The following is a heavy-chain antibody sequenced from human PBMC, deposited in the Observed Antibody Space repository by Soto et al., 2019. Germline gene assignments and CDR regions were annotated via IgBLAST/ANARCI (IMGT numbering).Heavy chain of an antibody. CDR1: GDSVSSNSAA. D-gene: IGHD3-10*01. CDR2: TYYRSKWYN. J-gene: IGHJ6*03. CDR3: ARVAFGSGSYSHYYYYMDV. V-gene: IGHV6-1*01. Sequence: SETLSLTCAISGDSVSSNSAAWNWIRQSPSRGLEWLGRTYYRSKWYNDYAVSVKSRITINPDTSKNQFSLQLNSVTPEDTAVYYCARVAFGSGSYSHYYYYMDVWGKGTTVTVSS.